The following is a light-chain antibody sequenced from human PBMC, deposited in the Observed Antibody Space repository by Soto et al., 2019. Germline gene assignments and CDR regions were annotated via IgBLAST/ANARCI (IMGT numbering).Light chain of an antibody. V-gene: IGLV1-44*01. CDR2: SDD. CDR3: AAWNDNPHGPAYG. CDR1: SSNIGSNY. Sequence: QSVLTQPPSASGTPGQRVTISCSGSSSNIGSNYVNWYQHLPGTAPKLLIYSDDQRPSGVPDRFSGSKSGTSASLAISGLQSEDEADYLCAAWNDNPHGPAYGFGNGTEVTVL. J-gene: IGLJ1*01.